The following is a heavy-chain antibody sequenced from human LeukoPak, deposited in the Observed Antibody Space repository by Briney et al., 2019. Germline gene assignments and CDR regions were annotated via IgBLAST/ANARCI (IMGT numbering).Heavy chain of an antibody. D-gene: IGHD3-22*01. J-gene: IGHJ4*02. CDR3: ARGPYDSSGYYIAQDYYFDY. V-gene: IGHV1-2*02. CDR2: INPNSGGT. CDR1: GYTFTGYY. Sequence: ASVKVSCKASGYTFTGYYMHWVRQAPGQGLEWMGWINPNSGGTNYAQKFQGRVTMTRDTSISTAYMELSRLRSDDTAVYYCARGPYDSSGYYIAQDYYFDYWGQGTLVTVSS.